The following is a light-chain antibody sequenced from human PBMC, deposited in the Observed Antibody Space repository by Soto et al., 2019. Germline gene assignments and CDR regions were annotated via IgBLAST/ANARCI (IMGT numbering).Light chain of an antibody. CDR3: QQRSNWWT. Sequence: EIVLTQSPATLSLSPGERATLSCRASQTVSSYLAWYQQKPGQAPRLLIYDASNRATGIPARFSGSGSGTDFTLTISSLEAEDFAVYYCQQRSNWWTFGQGTKVEIK. V-gene: IGKV3-11*01. J-gene: IGKJ1*01. CDR2: DAS. CDR1: QTVSSY.